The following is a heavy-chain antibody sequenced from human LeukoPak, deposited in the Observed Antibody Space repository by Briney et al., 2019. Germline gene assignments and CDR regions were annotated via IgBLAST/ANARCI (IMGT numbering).Heavy chain of an antibody. CDR3: TATQIYYYGSGSYLPHYYYYMDV. CDR1: GGSSNSDR. CDR2: TYYVGAI. J-gene: IGHJ6*03. Sequence: SETLSLTCTVSGGSSNSDRWNWIRHCPGHGLKWIGYTYYVGAINYNPSLESRATISVDTSKTQFSLQLSSVTDADTAVYYCTATQIYYYGSGSYLPHYYYYMDVWGKGTTVTISS. D-gene: IGHD3-10*01. V-gene: IGHV4-59*08.